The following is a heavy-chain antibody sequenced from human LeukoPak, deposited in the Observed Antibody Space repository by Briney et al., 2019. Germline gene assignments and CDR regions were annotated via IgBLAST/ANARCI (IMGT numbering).Heavy chain of an antibody. J-gene: IGHJ4*02. CDR3: ARSRSGYQFDY. CDR2: ISSTSSTM. V-gene: IGHV3-48*01. CDR1: GFTFSSFS. D-gene: IGHD2-2*01. Sequence: GGSLRLSCAASGFTFSSFSMDWVRQAPGKGLEWLSYISSTSSTMLYTDSVKGRFTISRDNAKNTLYLQMHSLRAEDTAVYYCARSRSGYQFDYWGQGTLVTVSS.